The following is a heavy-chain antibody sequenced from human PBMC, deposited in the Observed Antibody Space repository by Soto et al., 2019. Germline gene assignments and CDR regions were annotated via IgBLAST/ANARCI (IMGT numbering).Heavy chain of an antibody. CDR2: LSAYNGNT. CDR1: GYTFTSYG. Sequence: QVQLVQSGAEVKKPGASVKVSCKASGYTFTSYGISWVRQAPGQGREWMGWLSAYNGNTNYAQKIQGRVTMTTDTSTSTASMELRSLSSDATAVYYCASFSIAAADPYGMEVWGQGTTVTVSS. CDR3: ASFSIAAADPYGMEV. J-gene: IGHJ6*02. V-gene: IGHV1-18*01. D-gene: IGHD6-13*01.